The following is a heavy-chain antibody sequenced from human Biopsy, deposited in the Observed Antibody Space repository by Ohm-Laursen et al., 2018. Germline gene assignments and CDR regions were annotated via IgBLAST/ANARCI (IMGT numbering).Heavy chain of an antibody. J-gene: IGHJ4*02. CDR2: ISSSSDNI. Sequence: GSLRLSCAASGFTLSSYSMNWVRQTPGKGLEWVSTISSSSDNIYYVDSVKGRFTISRDNAKNSLYLQMNSLRVEDTAVYYCARSVGIMAAPIDYWGQGTLVTVSS. V-gene: IGHV3-21*04. CDR1: GFTLSSYS. CDR3: ARSVGIMAAPIDY. D-gene: IGHD3-16*01.